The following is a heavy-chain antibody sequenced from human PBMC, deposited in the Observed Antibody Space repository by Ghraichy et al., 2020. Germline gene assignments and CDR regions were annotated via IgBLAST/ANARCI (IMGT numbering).Heavy chain of an antibody. Sequence: GVSLRLSCAASGFTFSVSAFYWVRQAPGKGLEWVARIRSRVNNYATEYAASVQGRFTISRDDSSKTLFLQMNNLETDDTAVYFCTKELGRPANYWGQGTLVTVSS. J-gene: IGHJ4*02. CDR3: TKELGRPANY. CDR1: GFTFSVSA. CDR2: IRSRVNNYAT. V-gene: IGHV3-73*01. D-gene: IGHD1-26*01.